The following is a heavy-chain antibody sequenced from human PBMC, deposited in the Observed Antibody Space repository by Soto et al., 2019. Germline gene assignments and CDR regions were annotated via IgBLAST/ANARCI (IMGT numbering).Heavy chain of an antibody. CDR3: ARDPGVGYDFWSGSDYYYYYGMDV. D-gene: IGHD3-3*01. CDR1: GYTFTSCC. J-gene: IGHJ6*02. Sequence: ASVNVSCKSSGYTFTSCCISWVRQAPGQGLECMGWISAYNGNTNYAQKLQGRVTMTTDTSTSTAYMELRSLRSDDTAVYYCARDPGVGYDFWSGSDYYYYYGMDVWGQGTTVTVSS. V-gene: IGHV1-18*04. CDR2: ISAYNGNT.